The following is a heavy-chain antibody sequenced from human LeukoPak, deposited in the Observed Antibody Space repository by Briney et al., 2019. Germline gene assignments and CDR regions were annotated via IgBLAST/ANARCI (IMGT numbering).Heavy chain of an antibody. CDR2: ISGVGETT. J-gene: IGHJ4*02. CDR1: GVTFNNDA. Sequence: RGSLRLSCAASGVTFNNDAMSCVCEAPGGGVECVSSISGVGETTYYAESAKGRFTISRDNSQNTFYLQMNSLRAEDTAVYYCARDYADYVGYFFFDYWGQGTLVTVSS. V-gene: IGHV3-23*01. D-gene: IGHD4-17*01. CDR3: ARDYADYVGYFFFDY.